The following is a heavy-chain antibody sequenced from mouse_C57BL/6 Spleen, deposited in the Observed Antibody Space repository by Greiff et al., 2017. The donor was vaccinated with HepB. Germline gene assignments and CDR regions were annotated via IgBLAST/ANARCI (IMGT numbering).Heavy chain of an antibody. CDR3: ARESLTGTLFAY. V-gene: IGHV5-4*01. Sequence: DVQLVESGGGLVKPGGSLKLSCAASGFTFSSYAMSWVRQTPEKRLEWVATISDGGSYTYYPDNVKGRFTNSRDNAKNNLYLQMSHLKSEDTAMYYCARESLTGTLFAYWGQGTLVTVSA. J-gene: IGHJ3*01. CDR2: ISDGGSYT. D-gene: IGHD4-1*01. CDR1: GFTFSSYA.